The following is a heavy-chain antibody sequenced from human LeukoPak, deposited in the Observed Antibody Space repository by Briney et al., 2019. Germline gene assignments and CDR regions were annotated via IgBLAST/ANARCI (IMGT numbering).Heavy chain of an antibody. V-gene: IGHV3-30-3*01. D-gene: IGHD4-23*01. CDR1: GFTFSSFA. CDR2: VSSDGSNK. Sequence: PGGSLRLSCTASGFTFSSFAIHWVRQAPGKGLEWVAVVSSDGSNKYYTDSVKGRFTISRDNSKNALYLQMNSLRAEDTAVYYCARVAAGYSVNYFDYWGQGTLVTVSS. J-gene: IGHJ4*02. CDR3: ARVAAGYSVNYFDY.